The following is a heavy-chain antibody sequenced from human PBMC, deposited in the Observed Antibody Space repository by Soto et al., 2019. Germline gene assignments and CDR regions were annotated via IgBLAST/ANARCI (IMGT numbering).Heavy chain of an antibody. CDR2: IRDSGST. CDR1: GGSVSSDDYS. J-gene: IGHJ4*02. D-gene: IGHD2-8*01. V-gene: IGHV4-31*03. CDR3: ARAMANSFDY. Sequence: QVQLQESGPGLVKPSQTLSVTCTVSGGSVSSDDYSWSWIRQHPGKGLEWIGYIRDSGSTYYNPSLEGRVTLSVDTSKNQFSLRLRSVTCADTAVYYCARAMANSFDYWGEGTLVTASS.